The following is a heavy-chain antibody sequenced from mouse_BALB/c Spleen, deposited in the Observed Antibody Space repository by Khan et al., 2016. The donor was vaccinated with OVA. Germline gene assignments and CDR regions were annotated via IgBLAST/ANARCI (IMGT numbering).Heavy chain of an antibody. CDR3: ARTARIKY. Sequence: EVQLQESGPGLVKPSQSLSLTCTVTGYSITSGYGWNWIRQFQGNKLEWMGYISYSGSTNYNPSLKSRISITTDTSKNQFFLQLNSVTTEDTATYYCARTARIKYWGQGTTLTVSS. CDR1: GYSITSGYG. D-gene: IGHD1-2*01. CDR2: ISYSGST. J-gene: IGHJ2*01. V-gene: IGHV3-2*02.